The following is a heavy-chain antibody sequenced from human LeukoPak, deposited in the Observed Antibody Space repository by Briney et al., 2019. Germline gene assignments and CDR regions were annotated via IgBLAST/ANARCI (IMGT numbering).Heavy chain of an antibody. CDR2: IIPIFGTA. D-gene: IGHD6-19*01. J-gene: IGHJ5*02. V-gene: IGHV1-69*13. CDR3: ARDPRIAVAGTKNWFDP. Sequence: SVKVSCKASGGTFSSYAISWVRQAPGQGLEWMGGIIPIFGTANYAQKFQGRVTITADESTSTAYMELSSLRSEDTAMYYCARDPRIAVAGTKNWFDPWGQGTLVTVSS. CDR1: GGTFSSYA.